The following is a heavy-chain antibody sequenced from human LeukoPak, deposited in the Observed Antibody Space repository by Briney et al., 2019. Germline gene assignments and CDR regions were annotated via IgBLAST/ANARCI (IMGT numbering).Heavy chain of an antibody. CDR1: GYTFTNYG. CDR3: AREGHSEWLPLDY. Sequence: ASVKVSCKASGYTFTNYGISWVRQAPGQGLEWMGWISGYSGNTKYAQIFQGRVTMTTDTSTSTAHMELRSLRSDDTAVYYCAREGHSEWLPLDYWGQGTMVIVSS. V-gene: IGHV1-18*01. CDR2: ISGYSGNT. D-gene: IGHD5-12*01. J-gene: IGHJ4*02.